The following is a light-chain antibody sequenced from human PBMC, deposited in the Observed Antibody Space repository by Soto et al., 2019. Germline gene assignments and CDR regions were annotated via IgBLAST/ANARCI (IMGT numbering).Light chain of an antibody. CDR1: SSDVGSYNL. V-gene: IGLV2-23*02. CDR3: CSYAGSSTFVV. CDR2: EVN. J-gene: IGLJ2*01. Sequence: QSALTQPASVSGSPGQSITISCTGTSSDVGSYNLVSWYQQHPGKAPKLIISEVNKRPSGVSSRFSASKSGYTASLTISGLQAEDEADYYCCSYAGSSTFVVFGGGTKLTVL.